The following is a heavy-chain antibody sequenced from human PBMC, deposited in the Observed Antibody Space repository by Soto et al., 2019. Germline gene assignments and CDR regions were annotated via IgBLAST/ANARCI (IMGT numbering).Heavy chain of an antibody. Sequence: GGSLRLSCAASGFTFSSYEMNWVRQAPGKGLEWVSYISSSGSTIYYADSVKGRFTISRDNAKNSLYLQMNSLRAEDTAVYYCAAQYSGYDSGGNTYYYYGMDVWGQGTTVTV. CDR2: ISSSGSTI. V-gene: IGHV3-48*03. J-gene: IGHJ6*02. D-gene: IGHD5-12*01. CDR3: AAQYSGYDSGGNTYYYYGMDV. CDR1: GFTFSSYE.